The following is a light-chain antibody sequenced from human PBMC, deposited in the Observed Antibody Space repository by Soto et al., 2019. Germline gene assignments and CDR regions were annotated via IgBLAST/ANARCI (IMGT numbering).Light chain of an antibody. CDR2: DVS. CDR3: SSYTSSSTLYV. V-gene: IGLV2-14*03. Sequence: QSALTQPASVYGSPGQSITISCTGTSSDVGGYNYVSWYQQHPGKAPKLMIYDVSNRPSGVSYRFSGSKSGNTASLTISGLHAEDEADYYCSSYTSSSTLYVFGTGTQLTVL. CDR1: SSDVGGYNY. J-gene: IGLJ1*01.